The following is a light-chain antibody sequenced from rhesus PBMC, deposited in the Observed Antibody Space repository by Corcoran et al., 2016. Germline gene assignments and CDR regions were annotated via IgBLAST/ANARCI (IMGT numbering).Light chain of an antibody. CDR2: MAS. V-gene: IGKV1-74*01. CDR3: LHGYGSPLT. J-gene: IGKJ4*01. CDR1: KHLNNY. Sequence: DIQMTQSPSSLSASVGDTVTITCRATKHLNNYLNWYQQKPGKAPNLLIYMASTLHSGVPSRFGGSGSGTTYMLTIAGLQPEDVGTYDGLHGYGSPLTFGGGTKVAI.